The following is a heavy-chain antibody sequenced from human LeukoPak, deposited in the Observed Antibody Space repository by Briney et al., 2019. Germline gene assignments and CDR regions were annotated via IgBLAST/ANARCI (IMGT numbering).Heavy chain of an antibody. CDR3: ARDGPYRRDGYNFIAFDI. J-gene: IGHJ3*02. CDR1: GGTFSSYA. D-gene: IGHD5-24*01. Sequence: SVKVSCKASGGTFSSYAISWVRQAPGQGLEWMGRIIPIFGTANYAQKFQGRVTITTDESMSTAYMELSSLRSEDTAVYYCARDGPYRRDGYNFIAFDIWGQGTMVTVSS. V-gene: IGHV1-69*05. CDR2: IIPIFGTA.